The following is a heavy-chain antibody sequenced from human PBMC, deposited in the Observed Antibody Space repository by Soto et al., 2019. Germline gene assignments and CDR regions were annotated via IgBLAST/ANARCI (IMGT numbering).Heavy chain of an antibody. V-gene: IGHV2-26*01. D-gene: IGHD6-19*01. CDR3: ARIVAVTGLYYFDY. Sequence: SGPTLVNPTETLTLTCIVSGFSLSNDRLAVSWIRQPPGKALEWLADIFSKDEKSYSTSLKTRLTISRDTSKSQVVLSVTNVDPDDTAIYFCARIVAVTGLYYFDYWGQGIPVTVSS. CDR2: IFSKDEK. J-gene: IGHJ4*02. CDR1: GFSLSNDRLA.